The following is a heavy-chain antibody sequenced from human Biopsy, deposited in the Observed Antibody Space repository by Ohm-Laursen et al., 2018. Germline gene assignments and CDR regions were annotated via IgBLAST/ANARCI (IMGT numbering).Heavy chain of an antibody. V-gene: IGHV1-2*02. CDR3: ARDLLEWSLPS. Sequence: GASVKVSCKASGDAFLGYYLHWVRQAPGQGLEWMGIIYPNSGDTDFAQKFQGRVSMTRDTSVSTAYLELSSLRSDDTAIYYCARDLLEWSLPSWGQGTLVTVSS. J-gene: IGHJ4*02. D-gene: IGHD3-3*01. CDR1: GDAFLGYY. CDR2: IYPNSGDT.